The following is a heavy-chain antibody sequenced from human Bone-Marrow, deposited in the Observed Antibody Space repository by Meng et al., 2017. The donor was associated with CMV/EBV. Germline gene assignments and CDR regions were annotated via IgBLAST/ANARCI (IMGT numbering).Heavy chain of an antibody. CDR3: AKEEYCSSTSCYLGYYYYYGMDV. CDR1: GFTFSSYW. V-gene: IGHV3-74*01. CDR2: INSDGSST. J-gene: IGHJ6*02. Sequence: GESLKISCAASGFTFSSYWMHWVRQAPGKGLVWVSRINSDGSSTSYADSVKGRFTISRDNAKNTLYLQMNSLRAEDTAVYYCAKEEYCSSTSCYLGYYYYYGMDVWGQGTTVTVSS. D-gene: IGHD2-2*01.